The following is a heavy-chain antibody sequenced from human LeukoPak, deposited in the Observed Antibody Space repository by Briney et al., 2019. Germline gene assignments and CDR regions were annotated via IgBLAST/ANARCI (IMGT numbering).Heavy chain of an antibody. J-gene: IGHJ6*02. V-gene: IGHV1-8*01. CDR2: MNPNSGNT. CDR1: GYTFTSYD. CDR3: ARGKNQFLWFGELFHYYYYGMDV. D-gene: IGHD3-10*01. Sequence: ASVKVSCKASGYTFTSYDINWVRQATGQGLEWMGWMNPNSGNTGYAQKFQGRVTMPRNTSISTAYMELSSLRSEDTAVYYCARGKNQFLWFGELFHYYYYGMDVWGQGTTVTVSS.